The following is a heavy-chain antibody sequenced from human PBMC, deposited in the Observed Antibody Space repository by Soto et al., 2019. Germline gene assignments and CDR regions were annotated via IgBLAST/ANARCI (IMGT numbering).Heavy chain of an antibody. Sequence: SETLSLTCTVSGGSISSGDYYWSWIRQHPGKGLEWIGTIYFSGTTYYNPSLKSRVTISVDTSKSQFSLKLSSVTAADTAVYYCARRDRSGFSYWLDTWGQGTLVTVS. D-gene: IGHD3-22*01. V-gene: IGHV4-31*03. CDR1: GGSISSGDYY. J-gene: IGHJ5*02. CDR3: ARRDRSGFSYWLDT. CDR2: IYFSGTT.